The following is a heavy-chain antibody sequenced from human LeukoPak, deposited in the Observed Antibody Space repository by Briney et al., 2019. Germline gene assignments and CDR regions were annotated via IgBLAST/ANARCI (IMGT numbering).Heavy chain of an antibody. D-gene: IGHD3-16*02. J-gene: IGHJ6*02. CDR1: GGSFSGYY. Sequence: SETLSLTCAVYGGSFSGYYWSWIRQPPGKGLEWIGEINHSGSTNYNPSLKSRVTISVDTSKNQFSLKLSSVTAADTAVYYCARGVYYDYVWGSYRSNYYGMDVWGQGTTVTVSS. CDR2: INHSGST. V-gene: IGHV4-34*01. CDR3: ARGVYYDYVWGSYRSNYYGMDV.